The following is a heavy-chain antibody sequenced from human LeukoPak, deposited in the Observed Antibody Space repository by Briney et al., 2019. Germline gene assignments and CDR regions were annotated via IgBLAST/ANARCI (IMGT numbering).Heavy chain of an antibody. CDR2: INPNSGGT. J-gene: IGHJ5*02. D-gene: IGHD5-12*01. Sequence: ASVKVSCKASGYTFTGYYMHWVRQAPGQGLEWMGWINPNSGGTNYAQKFQGRVTMTRDTSISTAYMELSRLRSDDTAVYYCASEAFPDSGYDTRFDPWGQGTLVTVSS. V-gene: IGHV1-2*02. CDR1: GYTFTGYY. CDR3: ASEAFPDSGYDTRFDP.